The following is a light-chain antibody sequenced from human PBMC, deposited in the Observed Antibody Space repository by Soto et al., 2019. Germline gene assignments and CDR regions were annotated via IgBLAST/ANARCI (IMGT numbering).Light chain of an antibody. CDR3: QQYNSYSWA. J-gene: IGKJ1*01. V-gene: IGKV1-5*03. Sequence: DIQMTQSPSTLSASVGDRVTITCRASQSISTWLAWYQQRAGKAPKLLIYKASNLESGVPSRFSGSGSGTDFTLTISSLQPDDFATYYCQQYNSYSWAFGQGTMVEIK. CDR2: KAS. CDR1: QSISTW.